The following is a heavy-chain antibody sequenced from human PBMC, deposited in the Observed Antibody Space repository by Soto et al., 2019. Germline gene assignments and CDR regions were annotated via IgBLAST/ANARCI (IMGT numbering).Heavy chain of an antibody. J-gene: IGHJ4*02. CDR2: IVPIFGTF. D-gene: IGHD7-27*01. CDR1: GGTFGRNT. V-gene: IGHV1-69*01. Sequence: QVHLVQSAAEVKKPGSSVRVSCTVSGGTFGRNTIVWVRQAPEHGLECMGHIVPIFGTFKYAQKFQGRVKFTAAESTTTASMDLSSLSSESTAVYFCARDLNWALDYTGKGTLVT. CDR3: ARDLNWALDY.